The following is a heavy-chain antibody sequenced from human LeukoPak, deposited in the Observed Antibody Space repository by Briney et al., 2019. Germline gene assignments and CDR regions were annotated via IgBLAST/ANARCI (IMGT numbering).Heavy chain of an antibody. Sequence: ASVKVSCKASGYTFSSHGISWVRQAPGQGLEWMGGISAYTGNTHYAEKLQGRVTMTTDTSTSTAFMELTSLRSDDTAVYYCATDDILTEYPDYWGQGTLVTVSS. CDR1: GYTFSSHG. J-gene: IGHJ4*02. CDR2: ISAYTGNT. V-gene: IGHV1-18*01. D-gene: IGHD3-9*01. CDR3: ATDDILTEYPDY.